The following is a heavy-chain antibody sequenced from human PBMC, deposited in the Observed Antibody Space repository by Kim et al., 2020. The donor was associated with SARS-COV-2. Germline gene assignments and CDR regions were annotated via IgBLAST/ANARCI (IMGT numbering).Heavy chain of an antibody. CDR3: ARGVPCGGDCYSYFDL. J-gene: IGHJ2*01. V-gene: IGHV4-59*09. Sequence: HKSRVTISVDTSKNQFSLKLSSVTAADTAVYYCARGVPCGGDCYSYFDLWGRGTLVTVSS. D-gene: IGHD2-21*01.